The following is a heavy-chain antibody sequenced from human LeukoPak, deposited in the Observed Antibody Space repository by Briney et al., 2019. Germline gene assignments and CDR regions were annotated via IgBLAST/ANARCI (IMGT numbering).Heavy chain of an antibody. D-gene: IGHD1-26*01. J-gene: IGHJ3*02. CDR1: GFTFSSYA. V-gene: IGHV3-23*01. CDR3: AKDLNSLSSGSYYSDAFDI. Sequence: GGSLRLSCAASGFTFSSYAMSWVRQAPGKGLEWVSAISGSGGSTYYADSVKGRFTISRDNSKNTLYLQMNSLRAEDTAVYYCAKDLNSLSSGSYYSDAFDIWGQGTMVTVSS. CDR2: ISGSGGST.